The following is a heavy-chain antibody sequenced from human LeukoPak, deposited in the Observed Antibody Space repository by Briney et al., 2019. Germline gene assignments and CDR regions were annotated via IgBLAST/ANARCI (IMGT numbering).Heavy chain of an antibody. D-gene: IGHD3-3*01. CDR2: IYSGGST. Sequence: GGSLRLSCAASGFTVSSNYMSWVRQAPGKGLEWVSVIYSGGSTYYADSVKGRFTISRDNSKNTLYLQMNSLRAEDTAVYYCARELTYYDFWSGYYTSGYFDYWGQGTLVTVSS. CDR3: ARELTYYDFWSGYYTSGYFDY. CDR1: GFTVSSNY. J-gene: IGHJ4*02. V-gene: IGHV3-53*01.